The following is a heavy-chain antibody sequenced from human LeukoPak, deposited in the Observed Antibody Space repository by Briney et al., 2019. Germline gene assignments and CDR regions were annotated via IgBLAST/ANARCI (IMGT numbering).Heavy chain of an antibody. D-gene: IGHD3-22*01. CDR3: ARDDSSGYYFLFDY. CDR2: IYTSGST. J-gene: IGHJ4*02. V-gene: IGHV4-61*02. Sequence: PSETLSLTCTVSGGSISSGSYYWSWIRQPAGKGLEWIGRIYTSGSTNYNPSLKSRVTISVDTSKNQFSLKLSSVTAADTAVYYCARDDSSGYYFLFDYWGQGTLVTVSS. CDR1: GGSISSGSYY.